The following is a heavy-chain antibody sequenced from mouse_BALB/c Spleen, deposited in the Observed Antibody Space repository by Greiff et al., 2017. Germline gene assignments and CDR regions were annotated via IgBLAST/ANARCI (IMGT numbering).Heavy chain of an antibody. V-gene: IGHV1-69*01. J-gene: IGHJ2*01. CDR2: IDTSDRYT. Sequence: VQLQQPGAELVMPGASVKMSCKASGYTFTDYWMHWVKQRPGQGLEWIGAIDTSDRYTSYNQKFKGKATLTVDESSSTAYMQLSSLTSEDSAVYYCATWFTTVVANLDYWGQGTTLTVSS. CDR3: ATWFTTVVANLDY. D-gene: IGHD1-1*01. CDR1: GYTFTDYW.